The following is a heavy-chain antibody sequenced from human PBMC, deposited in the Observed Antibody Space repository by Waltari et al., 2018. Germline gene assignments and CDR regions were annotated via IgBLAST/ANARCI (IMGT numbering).Heavy chain of an antibody. CDR3: ARGGGIVVVPAAIVMFDP. J-gene: IGHJ5*02. Sequence: QVQLQESGPGLVKPSETLSLTCTVSGGSISSYYWSWIRPPTGKGLEWIGYIDYSGSTNYNPSLKSRVTISVDTSKNQFSLKLSSVTAADTAVYYCARGGGIVVVPAAIVMFDPWGQGTLVTVSS. CDR1: GGSISSYY. V-gene: IGHV4-59*01. CDR2: IDYSGST. D-gene: IGHD2-2*01.